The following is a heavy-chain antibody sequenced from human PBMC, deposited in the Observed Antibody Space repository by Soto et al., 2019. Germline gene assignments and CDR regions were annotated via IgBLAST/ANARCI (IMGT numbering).Heavy chain of an antibody. Sequence: QVQLQESGPGLVKPSETLSLTCTVSGGSISSYYWSWIRQPPGKGLEWIGYIYYSGSTNYNPSLKSRVTISVDTSKNQFSLKLSSVTAADTAVYYCARVRSLTDYWGQGTLVTVSS. V-gene: IGHV4-59*01. CDR1: GGSISSYY. D-gene: IGHD3-10*01. CDR2: IYYSGST. CDR3: ARVRSLTDY. J-gene: IGHJ4*02.